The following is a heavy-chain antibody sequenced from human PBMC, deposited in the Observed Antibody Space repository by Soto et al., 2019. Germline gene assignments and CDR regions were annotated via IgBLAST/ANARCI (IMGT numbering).Heavy chain of an antibody. CDR1: GYTFTSYD. J-gene: IGHJ4*02. Sequence: ASVKVSCKASGYTFTSYDINWVRQATGQGLEWMGWMNPNSGNTGYAQKFQGRVTMTRYTSISTAYMELSSLRSEDTAVYYCARYCSSTSCYTGSGDYWGQGTLVTVSS. CDR2: MNPNSGNT. V-gene: IGHV1-8*01. D-gene: IGHD2-2*02. CDR3: ARYCSSTSCYTGSGDY.